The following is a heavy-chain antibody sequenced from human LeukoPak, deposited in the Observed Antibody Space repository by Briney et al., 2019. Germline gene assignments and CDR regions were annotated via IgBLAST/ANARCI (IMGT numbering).Heavy chain of an antibody. V-gene: IGHV1-46*01. CDR1: GYTFPSYF. CDR2: INPTGGST. CDR3: ARTAARRFDY. D-gene: IGHD6-6*01. Sequence: ASVKVSCKASGYTFPSYFMHWVRQAPGLGLEWMGIINPTGGSTTYAQKLQGRVTMTRDTSTSTVYMELSSLRSDDTAVYYCARTAARRFDYWGQGTLVTVSS. J-gene: IGHJ4*02.